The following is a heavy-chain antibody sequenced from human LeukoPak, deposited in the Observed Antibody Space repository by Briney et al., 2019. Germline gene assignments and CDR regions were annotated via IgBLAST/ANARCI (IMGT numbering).Heavy chain of an antibody. CDR1: GGTFSSYA. V-gene: IGHV1-69*01. D-gene: IGHD2-8*01. Sequence: GASVKVSCKASGGTFSSYAISWVRQAPGQGLEWMGGIIPIFGTANYAQKFQGRVTITADESTSTAYTELSSLRSEDTAVYYCARNADCTNGVCYTFDYWGQGTLVTVSS. CDR3: ARNADCTNGVCYTFDY. CDR2: IIPIFGTA. J-gene: IGHJ4*02.